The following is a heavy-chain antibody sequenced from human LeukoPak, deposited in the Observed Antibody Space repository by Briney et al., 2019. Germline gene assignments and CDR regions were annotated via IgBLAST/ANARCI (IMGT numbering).Heavy chain of an antibody. V-gene: IGHV7-4-1*02. CDR1: GYTFTSYA. D-gene: IGHD1-26*01. CDR2: INTNTGNP. CDR3: ARVRTVGAIVPDDAFDI. J-gene: IGHJ3*02. Sequence: ASVKVSCKASGYTFTSYAMNWVRQAPGQGLGWMGWINTNTGNPTYAQGFTGRFVFSLDTSVSTAYLQISSLKAEDTAVYYCARVRTVGAIVPDDAFDIWGQGTMVTVSS.